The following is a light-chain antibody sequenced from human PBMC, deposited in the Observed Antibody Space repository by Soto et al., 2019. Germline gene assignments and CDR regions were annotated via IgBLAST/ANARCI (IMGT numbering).Light chain of an antibody. CDR2: GAS. CDR3: QQYNNWPQT. Sequence: EIVMTQSPATLSVSPGERATLSCRASQSVSSNLAWYQQKPGQAPRLLIYGASTRATGIPARFSGSWSGTECTLTISSLQSEDFAVYYCQQYNNWPQTFCQGTKVDIK. J-gene: IGKJ1*01. V-gene: IGKV3-15*01. CDR1: QSVSSN.